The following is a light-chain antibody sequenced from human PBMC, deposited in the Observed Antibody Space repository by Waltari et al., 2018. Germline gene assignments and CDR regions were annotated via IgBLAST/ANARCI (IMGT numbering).Light chain of an antibody. CDR2: EVN. CDR1: NNDIGSYNL. CDR3: CSYAGTPRVV. V-gene: IGLV2-23*02. Sequence: QSALTQPASVSGSPGQSITISCTGTNNDIGSYNLVSWYQQHPGKAPKVIIFEVNKRPSVFSNRFSGSKSGNTACLTVSGLHPEDEADYYCCSYAGTPRVVFGGGTKLTVL. J-gene: IGLJ2*01.